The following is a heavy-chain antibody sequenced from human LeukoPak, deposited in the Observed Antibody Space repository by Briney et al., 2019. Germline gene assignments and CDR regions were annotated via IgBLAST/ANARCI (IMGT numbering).Heavy chain of an antibody. Sequence: GASVKVSCKASGYTFTSYDINWVRQATGQGLEWMGWMNPNSGNTGYAQKSQGRVTMTRNTSISTAYMELSSLRSEDTAVYYCASLPSIFGVVTGDAFDIWGQGTMVTVSS. CDR3: ASLPSIFGVVTGDAFDI. V-gene: IGHV1-8*01. CDR2: MNPNSGNT. J-gene: IGHJ3*02. CDR1: GYTFTSYD. D-gene: IGHD3-3*01.